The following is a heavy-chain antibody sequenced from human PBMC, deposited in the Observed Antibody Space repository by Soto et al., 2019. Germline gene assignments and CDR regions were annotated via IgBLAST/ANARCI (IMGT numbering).Heavy chain of an antibody. CDR3: ARDCSSTSCYTRNGMDV. D-gene: IGHD2-2*02. J-gene: IGHJ6*02. V-gene: IGHV1-69*01. CDR1: GGTFSSYA. Sequence: QLQLVQSGAEVKKPGSSVKVSCKASGGTFSSYAISWVRQAPGQGLEWMGGIIPIFGTAHYAQKFQGRVTMTEDESTSTDYMELSSLRSEDTAVYYCARDCSSTSCYTRNGMDVWGQGTPVTVSS. CDR2: IIPIFGTA.